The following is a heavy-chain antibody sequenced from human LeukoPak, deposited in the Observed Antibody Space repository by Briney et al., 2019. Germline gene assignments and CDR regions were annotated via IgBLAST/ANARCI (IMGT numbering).Heavy chain of an antibody. V-gene: IGHV3-48*01. Sequence: GGSLRLSCAASGFTFSSYSMNWVRQAPGKGLEWVSYISSSSSTIYYADSVKGRFTISRDNAKNSLYLQMNSLRAEDTAVYYCARDAIVYYYYYMDVWGKGTTVTVSS. J-gene: IGHJ6*03. CDR3: ARDAIVYYYYYMDV. CDR1: GFTFSSYS. CDR2: ISSSSSTI. D-gene: IGHD2-15*01.